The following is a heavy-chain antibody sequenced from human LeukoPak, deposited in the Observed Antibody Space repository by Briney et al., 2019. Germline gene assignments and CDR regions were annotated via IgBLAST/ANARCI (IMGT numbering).Heavy chain of an antibody. V-gene: IGHV4-39*01. CDR2: IYYSGST. J-gene: IGHJ5*02. D-gene: IGHD2-21*01. CDR3: ARHGRYPIVCGGDCPNWFDP. Sequence: PSETLSLTCTVSGDSIRSSSYHWGWIRQPPGKGLEWIGSIYYSGSTYNNRSLKSRVTISVDTSKDQFSLKLSSVTAADTAVYYCARHGRYPIVCGGDCPNWFDPWGQGTLVTVSS. CDR1: GDSIRSSSYH.